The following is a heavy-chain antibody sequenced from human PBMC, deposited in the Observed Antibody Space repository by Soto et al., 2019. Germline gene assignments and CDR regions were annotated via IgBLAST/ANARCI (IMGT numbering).Heavy chain of an antibody. V-gene: IGHV3-30-3*01. J-gene: IGHJ6*02. CDR3: ARPWGTGLLEGYSYYGMDV. CDR2: ISYDGSNK. Sequence: WWSLRLSCSASVFTFSSYAMHWFRQAPGKGLEWVAVISYDGSNKYYADSVKGRFTISRDNAKNSLYLQMNSLRAEDTAVYYCARPWGTGLLEGYSYYGMDVWGQGTTVTVSS. D-gene: IGHD1-26*01. CDR1: VFTFSSYA.